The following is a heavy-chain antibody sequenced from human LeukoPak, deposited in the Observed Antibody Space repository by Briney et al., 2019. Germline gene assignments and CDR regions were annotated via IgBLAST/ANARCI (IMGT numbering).Heavy chain of an antibody. Sequence: GGSLRLSCAASGFTFSSYWMSWVRQAPGKGLEGVADINQDGSEKYYVDSVKGRFTISRDNAKNSLYLQMNSLRAEDTAVYYCARDGEIAAAGTGDYYYYGMDVWGQGTTVTVSS. CDR2: INQDGSEK. J-gene: IGHJ6*02. CDR3: ARDGEIAAAGTGDYYYYGMDV. D-gene: IGHD6-13*01. CDR1: GFTFSSYW. V-gene: IGHV3-7*01.